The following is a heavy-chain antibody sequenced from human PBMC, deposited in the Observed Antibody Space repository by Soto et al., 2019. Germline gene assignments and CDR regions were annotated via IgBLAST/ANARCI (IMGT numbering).Heavy chain of an antibody. Sequence: QVQLVESGGGVVQPGRSLRLSCAASGFTFSSYAMHWVRQAPGKGLEWVAVISYDGSNKYYADSVKGRFTISRDNSKNTLYLQMNSLRAEDTAVYYCARERITMVRGVSLPEGWGQGTLVTVSS. J-gene: IGHJ4*02. CDR2: ISYDGSNK. D-gene: IGHD3-10*01. CDR3: ARERITMVRGVSLPEG. V-gene: IGHV3-30-3*01. CDR1: GFTFSSYA.